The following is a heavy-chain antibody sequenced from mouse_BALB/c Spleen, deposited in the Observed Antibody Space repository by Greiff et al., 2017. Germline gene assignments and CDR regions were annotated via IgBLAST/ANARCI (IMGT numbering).Heavy chain of an antibody. CDR3: ARVYFDV. V-gene: IGHV5-17*02. CDR1: GFTFSSFG. CDR2: ISSGSSTI. J-gene: IGHJ1*01. Sequence: DVKLVESGGGLVQPGGSRKLSCAASGFTFSSFGMHWVRQAPEKGLEWVAYISSGSSTIYYADTVKGRFTISRDNPKNTLFLQMTSLRSEDTAMYYCARVYFDVWGAGTTVTVSS.